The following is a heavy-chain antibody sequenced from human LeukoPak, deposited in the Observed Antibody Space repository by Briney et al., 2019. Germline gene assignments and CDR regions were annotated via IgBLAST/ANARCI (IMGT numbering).Heavy chain of an antibody. CDR3: ARDIPPSTIFGVVISFVGHY. CDR2: IIPIFGTA. CDR1: GGTFSSYA. V-gene: IGHV1-69*01. D-gene: IGHD3-3*01. J-gene: IGHJ4*02. Sequence: ASVKVSCKASGGTFSSYAISWVRQAPGQGLEWMGGIIPIFGTANYAQKFQGRVTITADESTSTAYMELSSPRSEDTAVYYCARDIPPSTIFGVVISFVGHYWGQGTLVTVSS.